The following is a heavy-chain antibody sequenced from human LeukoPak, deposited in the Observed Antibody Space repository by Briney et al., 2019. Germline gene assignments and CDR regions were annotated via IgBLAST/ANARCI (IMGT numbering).Heavy chain of an antibody. Sequence: SETLSLTCTVSGGSMSSYYWSWVRQPPGKGLEWIGNTQHSGSTNYHSSLKSRVTMSIDTSKNLLSLNLSSVTAADTAVYYCAGWVWTVSRVEYFENWGQGTLVTVSS. J-gene: IGHJ1*01. CDR1: GGSMSSYY. D-gene: IGHD3/OR15-3a*01. CDR3: AGWVWTVSRVEYFEN. V-gene: IGHV4-59*01. CDR2: TQHSGST.